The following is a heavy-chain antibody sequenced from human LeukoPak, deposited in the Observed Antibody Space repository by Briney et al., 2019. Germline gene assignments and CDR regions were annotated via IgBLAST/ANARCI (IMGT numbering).Heavy chain of an antibody. Sequence: GGSLRLSCAASGFTFSNYGMHWVRQAPGKGLEWVTVIWYDGSNRYYADSVKGRFTISRDSSNNIVYLQMDSLRVDDSAVYYCGREGSSRTIDYWGQGTLVTVSS. CDR1: GFTFSNYG. J-gene: IGHJ4*02. CDR2: IWYDGSNR. D-gene: IGHD1/OR15-1a*01. V-gene: IGHV3-33*01. CDR3: GREGSSRTIDY.